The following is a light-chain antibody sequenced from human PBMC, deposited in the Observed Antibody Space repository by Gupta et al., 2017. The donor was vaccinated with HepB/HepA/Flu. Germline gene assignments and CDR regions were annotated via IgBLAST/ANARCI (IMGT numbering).Light chain of an antibody. J-gene: IGLJ2*01. CDR2: GKN. CDR1: SIRSYY. V-gene: IGLV3-19*01. CDR3: NSRVGV. Sequence: SSELTQDPAVSVALGQTVRITCQGDSIRSYYANWYQQQPGQASVLVIYGKNNRPSGIADRFSGSSSGTTTSLTITGAQAEDEADYYCNSRVGVFGGGTKLTVL.